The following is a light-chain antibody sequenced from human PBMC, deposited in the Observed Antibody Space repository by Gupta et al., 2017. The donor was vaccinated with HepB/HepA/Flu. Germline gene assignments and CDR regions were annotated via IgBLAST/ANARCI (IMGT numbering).Light chain of an antibody. CDR1: QSVLYSSNNKNY. J-gene: IGKJ3*01. CDR3: QQYDSNLFT. Sequence: DIVMTQSPDSLAVSLGERATINCKSSQSVLYSSNNKNYLAWYQQKPGQPPKLLIYWASTRESGVPDRFSGSGSGTDFTLTISSLQAEDVAVYYCQQYDSNLFTFGHGTKVDIK. V-gene: IGKV4-1*01. CDR2: WAS.